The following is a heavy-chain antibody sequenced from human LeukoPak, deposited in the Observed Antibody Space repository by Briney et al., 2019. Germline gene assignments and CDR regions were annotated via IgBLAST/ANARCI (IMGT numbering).Heavy chain of an antibody. CDR3: TWAGYYYESSEPQVDY. CDR2: IKQDGSEK. V-gene: IGHV3-7*04. CDR1: GFTFSSYW. D-gene: IGHD3-22*01. Sequence: GGSLRLSCAASGFTFSSYWMSWVRQAPGKGLEWVANIKQDGSEKYYVDSVKGRFTISRDNAKNSLYLQMNRLRAEDTAVYYCTWAGYYYESSEPQVDYWGQGTLVTVSS. J-gene: IGHJ4*02.